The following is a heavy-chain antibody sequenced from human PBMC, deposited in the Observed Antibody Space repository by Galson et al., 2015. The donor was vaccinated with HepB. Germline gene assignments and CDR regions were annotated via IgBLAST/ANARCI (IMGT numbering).Heavy chain of an antibody. Sequence: SLRLSCAASGFTFTSYAMTWVRQAPGKGLEWVAVISDSGVYTYYADSVKGRFTISRDNSNKTMSLQMNSLRAEDTADYYCAKLARNRGIQLLFQIGNYFDSWGQGTLVAVSS. CDR1: GFTFTSYA. CDR3: AKLARNRGIQLLFQIGNYFDS. D-gene: IGHD1-1*01. CDR2: ISDSGVYT. J-gene: IGHJ4*02. V-gene: IGHV3-23*01.